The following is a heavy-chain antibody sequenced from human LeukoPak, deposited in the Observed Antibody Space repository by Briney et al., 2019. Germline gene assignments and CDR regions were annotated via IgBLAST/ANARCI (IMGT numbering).Heavy chain of an antibody. Sequence: PGGSLRLSCAASGFRFTDYAMSWVRQAPGKGLQWVSGISDSGGSSYYTDSVKGRFTISRDNSKNTVFLEMNNLRVEDTAVYFCAKVSSPNTYYYDSSGYLDYWGQGTLVTVSS. D-gene: IGHD3-22*01. CDR3: AKVSSPNTYYYDSSGYLDY. V-gene: IGHV3-23*01. CDR2: ISDSGGSS. CDR1: GFRFTDYA. J-gene: IGHJ4*02.